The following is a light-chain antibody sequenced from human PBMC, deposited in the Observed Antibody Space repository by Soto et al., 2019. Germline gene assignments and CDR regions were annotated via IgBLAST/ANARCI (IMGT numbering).Light chain of an antibody. J-gene: IGLJ1*01. CDR2: QVS. V-gene: IGLV2-14*01. CDR1: SSDIGGYYY. Sequence: QSALTQPASVSGSPGQSITISWTGSSSDIGGYYYVSWYQHHPGKAPKLMIYQVSNRPSEVSNRFSGSKSGNTASLTISGLQAEDEADCYCTSYSSSSTFYVFGSGTKVTVL. CDR3: TSYSSSSTFYV.